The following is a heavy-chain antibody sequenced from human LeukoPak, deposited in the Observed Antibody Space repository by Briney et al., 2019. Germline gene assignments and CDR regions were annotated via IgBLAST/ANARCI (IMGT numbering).Heavy chain of an antibody. Sequence: ASVKVSCKASGYTFTSYGISWVRQAPGQGLGWMGWISAYNGNTNYAQKLQGRVTMTTDTSTSTAYMELRSLRSDDTAVYYCARDRIRLDSSGYQHWGQGTLVTVSS. CDR3: ARDRIRLDSSGYQH. V-gene: IGHV1-18*01. J-gene: IGHJ1*01. CDR1: GYTFTSYG. D-gene: IGHD6-19*01. CDR2: ISAYNGNT.